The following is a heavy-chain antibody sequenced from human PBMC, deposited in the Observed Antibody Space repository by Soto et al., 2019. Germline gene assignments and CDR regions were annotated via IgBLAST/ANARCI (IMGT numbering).Heavy chain of an antibody. V-gene: IGHV3-23*01. J-gene: IGHJ4*02. CDR1: GFTFSSYA. CDR2: TSGSGGYT. D-gene: IGHD3-22*01. CDR3: AKGSDYYESSGFDY. Sequence: EVHLLESGGGLVQPGGSQRLSCAASGFTFSSYAMSWVRQVPGKGLEWVAVTSGSGGYTYYADSVKGRFTISRDNSKNTLYLQMNRLRVVDTALYYCAKGSDYYESSGFDYWGQGTLVTVSS.